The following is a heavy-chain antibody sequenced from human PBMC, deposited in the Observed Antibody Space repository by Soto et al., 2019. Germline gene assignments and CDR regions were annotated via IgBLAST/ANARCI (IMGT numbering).Heavy chain of an antibody. D-gene: IGHD2-15*01. J-gene: IGHJ3*02. Sequence: SVTVSCKASGYTFTSYAISWVRQAPGQGLEWMGGIIPIFGTANYAQKFQGRVTITADESTSTAYMELSSLRSEDTAVYYCARDGCSGGSCYSGPAFDIWGQGTMVTVSS. CDR2: IIPIFGTA. CDR1: GYTFTSYA. V-gene: IGHV1-69*13. CDR3: ARDGCSGGSCYSGPAFDI.